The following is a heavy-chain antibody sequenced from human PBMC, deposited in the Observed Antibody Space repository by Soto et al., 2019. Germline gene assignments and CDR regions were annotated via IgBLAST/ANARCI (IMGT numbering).Heavy chain of an antibody. CDR1: RESISSYY. J-gene: IGHJ2*01. CDR3: ASATSSQIPSPSVANDL. CDR2: ISYSGST. Sequence: SEKLSHTCTVSRESISSYYWSWIRLPPGKRLEWIGYISYSGSTDYNPSLKSRVTIPGDTSKNQFSLKVSSVTAADTAVYYCASATSSQIPSPSVANDLW. V-gene: IGHV4-59*01. D-gene: IGHD6-6*01.